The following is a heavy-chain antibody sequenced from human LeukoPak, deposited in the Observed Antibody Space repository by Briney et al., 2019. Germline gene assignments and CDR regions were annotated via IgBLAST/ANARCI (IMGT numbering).Heavy chain of an antibody. J-gene: IGHJ4*02. V-gene: IGHV3-30*04. D-gene: IGHD6-13*01. CDR1: GFTFSSFA. CDR3: AKDRWEYSSSWSYYFDY. Sequence: GGSLRLSCAASGFTFSSFAMHWVRQAPGKGLEWVAVISYDGSKKYYADSVKGRFTISRDNSKNTLYLQMNSLRAEDTAVYYCAKDRWEYSSSWSYYFDYWGQGTLVTVSS. CDR2: ISYDGSKK.